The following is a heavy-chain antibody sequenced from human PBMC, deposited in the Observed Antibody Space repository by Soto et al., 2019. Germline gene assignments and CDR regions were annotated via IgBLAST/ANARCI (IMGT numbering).Heavy chain of an antibody. J-gene: IGHJ4*02. Sequence: HPGGSLRLSCAASGFTFDDYAMHWVRQAPGKGLEWVSGISWNSGSIGYADSVKGRFTISRDNAKNSLYLQINSLRAEDTALYYCAKGYYDFWSGYPYWGQGTLVTVSS. D-gene: IGHD3-3*01. CDR3: AKGYYDFWSGYPY. V-gene: IGHV3-9*01. CDR1: GFTFDDYA. CDR2: ISWNSGSI.